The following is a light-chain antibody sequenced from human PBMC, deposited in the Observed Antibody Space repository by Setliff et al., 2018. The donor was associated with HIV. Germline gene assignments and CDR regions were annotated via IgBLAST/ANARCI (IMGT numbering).Light chain of an antibody. V-gene: IGLV2-11*01. CDR1: SSDVGGYNY. J-gene: IGLJ1*01. CDR2: EVI. CDR3: CSYAGSYTYI. Sequence: QSALTQPASVSGSPGQSITISCTGASSDVGGYNYVSWYQQHPGKAPKLMIYEVINRPSGVPDRFSGSKSGNTASLTISGLQAEDEADYYCCSYAGSYTYIFGTGTKVTVL.